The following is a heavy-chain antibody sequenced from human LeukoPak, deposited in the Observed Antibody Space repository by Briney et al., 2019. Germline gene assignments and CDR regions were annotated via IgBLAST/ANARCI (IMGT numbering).Heavy chain of an antibody. CDR1: GLTFSSYE. D-gene: IGHD5-18*01. V-gene: IGHV3-48*03. CDR3: ARATAMVNLGY. CDR2: ISSSGSTI. J-gene: IGHJ4*02. Sequence: GGSLRLSCAASGLTFSSYEMNWVRQAPGKGLEWVSYISSSGSTIYYADSVKGRFTISRDNAKNSLYLQMNSLRAEDTAVYYCARATAMVNLGYWGQGTLVTVSS.